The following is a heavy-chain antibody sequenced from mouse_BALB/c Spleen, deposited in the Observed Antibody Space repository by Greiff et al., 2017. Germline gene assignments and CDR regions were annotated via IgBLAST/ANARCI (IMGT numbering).Heavy chain of an antibody. CDR3: ASYDGYFAWFAY. V-gene: IGHV14-3*02. CDR2: IDPANGNT. D-gene: IGHD2-3*01. CDR1: GFNIKDTY. J-gene: IGHJ3*01. Sequence: EVQLQQSGAELVKPGASVKLSCTASGFNIKDTYMHWVKQRPEQGLEWIGRIDPANGNTKYDPKFQGKATITADTSSNTAYLQLSSLTSEDTAVYYCASYDGYFAWFAYWGQGTLVTVSA.